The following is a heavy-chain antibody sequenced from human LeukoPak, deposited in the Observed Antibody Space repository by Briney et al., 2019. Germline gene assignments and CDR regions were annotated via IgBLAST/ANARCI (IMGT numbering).Heavy chain of an antibody. Sequence: SETLSLTCTVSGGSISSYYWSWIRQPPGKGLEWIGYIYYSGSTNYNPSLKSRVTTSVDTSKNQFSLKLSSVTAADTAVYYCARVGPPYYYDSSGYPSARFDYWGQGTLVTVSS. D-gene: IGHD3-22*01. J-gene: IGHJ4*02. CDR2: IYYSGST. CDR1: GGSISSYY. CDR3: ARVGPPYYYDSSGYPSARFDY. V-gene: IGHV4-59*01.